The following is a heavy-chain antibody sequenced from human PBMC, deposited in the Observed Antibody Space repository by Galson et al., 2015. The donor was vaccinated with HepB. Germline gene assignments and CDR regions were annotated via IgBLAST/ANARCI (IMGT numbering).Heavy chain of an antibody. CDR2: INPNSGGT. Sequence: SVKVSCKASGYTFTGYYMHWVRQAPGQGLEWMGWINPNSGGTNYAQKSQGRVTMTRDTSISTAYMELSRLRSDDTAVYYCARDSSYCSSTSCLTYYYYYYMDVWGKGTTVTVSS. J-gene: IGHJ6*03. CDR3: ARDSSYCSSTSCLTYYYYYYMDV. D-gene: IGHD2-2*01. V-gene: IGHV1-2*02. CDR1: GYTFTGYY.